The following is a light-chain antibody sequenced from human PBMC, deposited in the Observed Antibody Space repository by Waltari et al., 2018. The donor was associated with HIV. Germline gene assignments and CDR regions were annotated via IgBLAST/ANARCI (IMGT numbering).Light chain of an antibody. J-gene: IGLJ1*01. V-gene: IGLV1-47*01. CDR3: AAWDDSLSGYV. CDR2: RNN. Sequence: QSVLTQPPSASGTPGQRVTISCSGRSSNIGSNYGSWYRQLPGTAPKLLIYRNNQRPSGVPDRFSGSKSGTSASLAISGLRSEDEADYYCAAWDDSLSGYVFGTGTKVTVL. CDR1: SSNIGSNY.